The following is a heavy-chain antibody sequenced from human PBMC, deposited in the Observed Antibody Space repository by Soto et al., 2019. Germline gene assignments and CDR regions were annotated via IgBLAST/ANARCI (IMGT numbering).Heavy chain of an antibody. J-gene: IGHJ4*02. CDR2: IYYSGST. Sequence: PSETLSLTCTVSGVSISSYYWSWLRQPPGKGLEWIGYIYYSGSTNYNPSLKSRVTISVDTSKNQFSLKLSSVTAADTAVYYCARDTGTTRGPFDYWGQGTLVTVSS. CDR1: GVSISSYY. V-gene: IGHV4-59*01. D-gene: IGHD1-7*01. CDR3: ARDTGTTRGPFDY.